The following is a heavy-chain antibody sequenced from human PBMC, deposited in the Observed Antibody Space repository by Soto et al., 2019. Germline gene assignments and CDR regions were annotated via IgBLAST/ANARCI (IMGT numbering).Heavy chain of an antibody. Sequence: QVQLVESGGGVVQPGRSLRLSCAASGFTLSSYAMHWVRQAPGKGLEWVAVLSYDGSNKYYTDSVKGRFTISRDNSXSTLYLQMNALRAEDTAVYHCARGKTYMYGSYDFDYWGQGTLVTVSS. D-gene: IGHD4-17*01. CDR3: ARGKTYMYGSYDFDY. V-gene: IGHV3-30-3*01. CDR1: GFTLSSYA. CDR2: LSYDGSNK. J-gene: IGHJ4*02.